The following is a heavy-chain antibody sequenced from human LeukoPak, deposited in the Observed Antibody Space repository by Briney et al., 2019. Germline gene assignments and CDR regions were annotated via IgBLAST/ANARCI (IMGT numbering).Heavy chain of an antibody. V-gene: IGHV1-2*02. CDR1: GYTFTGYY. Sequence: ASVKVSCKASGYTFTGYYMHWVRQAPGQGLEWMGWINTNTGGTNYAQKFQGRVTMARDTSISTAYMELSRLRSDDTASYFCARVECNSGWHSFDYWGQGTLVTVSS. D-gene: IGHD6-25*01. CDR3: ARVECNSGWHSFDY. CDR2: INTNTGGT. J-gene: IGHJ4*02.